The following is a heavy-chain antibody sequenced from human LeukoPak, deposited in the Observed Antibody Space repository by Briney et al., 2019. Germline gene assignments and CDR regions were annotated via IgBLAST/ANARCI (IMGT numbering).Heavy chain of an antibody. CDR3: ARDLGFAGSFLDY. CDR2: IYYSGST. J-gene: IGHJ4*02. D-gene: IGHD1-26*01. CDR1: GGSISRYY. V-gene: IGHV4-59*01. Sequence: SETLSLTCTVSGGSISRYYWSWIRQPPGKGLEWIGYIYYSGSTNYNPSLKSRVTISLDTSKNQFSLKLSSVTAADTAAYYCARDLGFAGSFLDYWGQGTLVTVSS.